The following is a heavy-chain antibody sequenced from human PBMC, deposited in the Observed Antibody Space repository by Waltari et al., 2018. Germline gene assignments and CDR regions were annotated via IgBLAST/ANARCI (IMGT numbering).Heavy chain of an antibody. CDR2: IYYSGST. V-gene: IGHV4-39*07. CDR1: GGSISRSSYY. J-gene: IGHJ5*02. D-gene: IGHD5-12*01. Sequence: QLQLQESGPGLVKPSATLPLTCTVPGGSISRSSYYWGWIRHPPGKGLEWIGSIYYSGSTYYNPSLKSRVTISVDTSKNQFSLKLSSVTAADTAVYYCARQSTLVAWGRYNWFDPWGQGTLVTVSS. CDR3: ARQSTLVAWGRYNWFDP.